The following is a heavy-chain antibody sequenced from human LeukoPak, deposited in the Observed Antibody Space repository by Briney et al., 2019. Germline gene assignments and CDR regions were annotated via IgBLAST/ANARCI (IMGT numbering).Heavy chain of an antibody. Sequence: GGSLRLSCAASGFTFSSYAMSWVRQAPGKGLEWVSAISGSGGSTYYADSVKGRFTISRDNSKNTLYLQMNSLRAEDTAVYYCAKDGPSGQSREGYYYYGMDVWGQGTTVTVSS. V-gene: IGHV3-23*01. CDR2: ISGSGGST. J-gene: IGHJ6*02. CDR1: GFTFSSYA. D-gene: IGHD3-10*01. CDR3: AKDGPSGQSREGYYYYGMDV.